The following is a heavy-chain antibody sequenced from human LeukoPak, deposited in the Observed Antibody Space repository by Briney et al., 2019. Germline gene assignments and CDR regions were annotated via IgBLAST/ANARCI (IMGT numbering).Heavy chain of an antibody. CDR2: ISYDGSNK. V-gene: IGHV3-30*01. D-gene: IGHD2-2*01. Sequence: GRSLRLSCAASGFTFSSYAMHWVRQAPGKGLEWVAVISYDGSNKYYADSVKGRFTISRDNSKNTLYLQMNSLRAEDTAVYYCARDQRVVLDYWGQGTLVTVSS. J-gene: IGHJ4*02. CDR1: GFTFSSYA. CDR3: ARDQRVVLDY.